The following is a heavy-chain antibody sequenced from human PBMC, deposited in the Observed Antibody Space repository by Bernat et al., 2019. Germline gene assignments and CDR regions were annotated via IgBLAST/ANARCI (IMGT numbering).Heavy chain of an antibody. CDR3: AKDYSSWSFGAQFDY. Sequence: EVQLVESGGGLVQPGRSLRLSCAASGFTFDDYAMHWVRHAPGKRLEWFSGISWNSGSIGYADSVKGRFTISRDNAKNSLYLQMNSLRAEDTALYYCAKDYSSWSFGAQFDYWGQGTLVTVSS. CDR2: ISWNSGSI. D-gene: IGHD6-6*01. J-gene: IGHJ4*02. CDR1: GFTFDDYA. V-gene: IGHV3-9*01.